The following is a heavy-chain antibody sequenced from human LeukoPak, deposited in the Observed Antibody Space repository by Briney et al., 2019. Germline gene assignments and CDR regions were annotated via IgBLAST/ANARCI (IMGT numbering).Heavy chain of an antibody. D-gene: IGHD1-1*01. J-gene: IGHJ4*02. CDR2: SYYSGST. Sequence: SETLSLTCTVSGGYITGYFWNWIRQSPGKGLEWIGYSYYSGSTNYSPSLRSRVTISVDTSKNQFSLSLRFVTAADTAVYYCARADTQLVDYWGQGTRVIVSS. CDR3: ARADTQLVDY. CDR1: GGYITGYF. V-gene: IGHV4-59*01.